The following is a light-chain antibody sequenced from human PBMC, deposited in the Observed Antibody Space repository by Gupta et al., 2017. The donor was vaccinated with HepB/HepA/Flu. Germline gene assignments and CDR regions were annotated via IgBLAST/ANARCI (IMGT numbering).Light chain of an antibody. CDR2: WAS. V-gene: IGKV4-1*01. Sequence: DIVMTQSPDSLAVSLGERATINCKSSQSVLYRSNNNNYLAWYQQKPGQPPKLLIYWASTRESGVPDRFSGGGSGTDFTLTISSLQAEDVAVYFCQQYYSTPLTFGGGTKVEIK. J-gene: IGKJ4*01. CDR3: QQYYSTPLT. CDR1: QSVLYRSNNNNY.